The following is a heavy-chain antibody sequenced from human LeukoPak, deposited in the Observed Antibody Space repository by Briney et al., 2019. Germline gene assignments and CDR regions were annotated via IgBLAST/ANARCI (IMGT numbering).Heavy chain of an antibody. J-gene: IGHJ4*02. CDR3: ARDGGHAAAGFDC. V-gene: IGHV3-30-3*01. D-gene: IGHD6-13*01. CDR1: GFTFSSYA. CDR2: ISYDGSNK. Sequence: PGGSLRLSCAASGFTFSSYAMHWVRQAPGKGLEWVAVISYDGSNKYYADSVKGRFTISRDNSKNTLYLQMNSLRAEDTAVYYCARDGGHAAAGFDCWGQGTLVTVSS.